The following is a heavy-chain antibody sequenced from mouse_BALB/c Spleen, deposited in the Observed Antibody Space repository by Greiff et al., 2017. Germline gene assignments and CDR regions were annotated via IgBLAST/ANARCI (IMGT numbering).Heavy chain of an antibody. CDR1: GFTFSSYA. D-gene: IGHD2-1*01. CDR2: ISSGGSYT. CDR3: ARRNGNYSYWYFDV. Sequence: EVKLMESGGGLVKPGGSLKLSCAASGFTFSSYAMSWVRQTPEKRLEWVATISSGGSYTYYPDSVKGRFTISRDNAKNTLYLQMSSLRSEDTAMYYCARRNGNYSYWYFDVWGAGTTVTVSS. J-gene: IGHJ1*01. V-gene: IGHV5-9-3*01.